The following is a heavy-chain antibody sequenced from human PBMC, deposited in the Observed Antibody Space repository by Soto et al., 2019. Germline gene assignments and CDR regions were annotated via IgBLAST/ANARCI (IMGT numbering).Heavy chain of an antibody. CDR1: GYTFTSYG. V-gene: IGHV1-18*01. J-gene: IGHJ6*02. D-gene: IGHD6-13*01. Sequence: QVQLVQSGAEVKKPGASVKVSCKASGYTFTSYGISWVRQAPGQGLEWMGWIGAYNGNTNYAQKLQGRVTMTTDTSTSTAYMELRSLRSDDTAVYYCARDIGIAAAGTNYYYYGMDVWGQGTTVTVSS. CDR3: ARDIGIAAAGTNYYYYGMDV. CDR2: IGAYNGNT.